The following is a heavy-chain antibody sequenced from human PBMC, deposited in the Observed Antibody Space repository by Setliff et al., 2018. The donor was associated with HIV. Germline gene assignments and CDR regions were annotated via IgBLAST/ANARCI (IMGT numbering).Heavy chain of an antibody. CDR2: INTNTGKP. J-gene: IGHJ5*02. Sequence: GASVKVSCKASGYTFRSYGINWVRQAPGQGLEWMGWINTNTGKPTYAQGFIGRYVFSLDTSVSAAYLQINSLKAEDSAVYYCASFSGYIDWSTHNWFDPWGQGTLVTVSS. V-gene: IGHV7-4-1*02. CDR1: GYTFRSYG. D-gene: IGHD3-9*01. CDR3: ASFSGYIDWSTHNWFDP.